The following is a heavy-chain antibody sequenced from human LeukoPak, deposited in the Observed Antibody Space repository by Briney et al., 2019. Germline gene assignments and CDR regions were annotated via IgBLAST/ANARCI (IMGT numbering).Heavy chain of an antibody. CDR2: INPSGGST. D-gene: IGHD3-3*01. CDR3: ARDAGFDYYYYGMDV. CDR1: GYTFTSYY. V-gene: IGHV1-46*01. Sequence: ASVKVSCKASGYTFTSYYMHWVRQAPGQGLEWMGIINPSGGSTSYAQKFQGRVTMTRDTSTSTAYMELRSLRSDDTAVYYCARDAGFDYYYYGMDVWGQGTTVTVSS. J-gene: IGHJ6*02.